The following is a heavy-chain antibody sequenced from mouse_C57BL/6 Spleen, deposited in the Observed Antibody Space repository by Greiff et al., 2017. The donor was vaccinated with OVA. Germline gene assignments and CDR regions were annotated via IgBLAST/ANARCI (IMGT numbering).Heavy chain of an antibody. J-gene: IGHJ3*01. Sequence: QVQLKQSGAELLKPGASVKLSCKATGYTFTGYWIEWVKQRPGHGLEWIGEILPGSGSTNYNEKFKGKATFTADTSSNTAYMQLSSLTTEDSAIYYCARGDYYGSSYVWFAYWGQGTLVTVSA. D-gene: IGHD1-1*01. CDR2: ILPGSGST. CDR3: ARGDYYGSSYVWFAY. V-gene: IGHV1-9*01. CDR1: GYTFTGYW.